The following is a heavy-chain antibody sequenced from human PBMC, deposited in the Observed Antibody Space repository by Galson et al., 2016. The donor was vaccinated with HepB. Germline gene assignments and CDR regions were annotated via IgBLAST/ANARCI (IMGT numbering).Heavy chain of an antibody. V-gene: IGHV3-30*18. Sequence: SLRLSCAASGFTVSNNYMSWVRQAPGKGLEWVAVISYDGSNKYYADSVKGRFTISRDNSKNTRYLQMNSLRAEDTAVYYCAKGYYDFWSGYYTYFDYWGQGTLVTVSS. CDR1: GFTVSNNY. CDR3: AKGYYDFWSGYYTYFDY. J-gene: IGHJ4*02. D-gene: IGHD3-3*01. CDR2: ISYDGSNK.